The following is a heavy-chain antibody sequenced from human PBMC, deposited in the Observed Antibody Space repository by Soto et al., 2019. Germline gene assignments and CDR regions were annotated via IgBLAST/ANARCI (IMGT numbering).Heavy chain of an antibody. J-gene: IGHJ4*02. CDR1: GFSLSTSGVG. CDR2: IYSDDDK. D-gene: IGHD6-6*01. CDR3: AHIIAARPRTFYYFDY. V-gene: IGHV2-5*02. Sequence: SGPTLVKPTQTLTLTCTFSGFSLSTSGVGVGWIRQPPGKALEWLSLIYSDDDKRYSPSLKSRLTITKDTSKNQVVLTMTTMDPVVTATYCCAHIIAARPRTFYYFDYWGQGTLVTVSS.